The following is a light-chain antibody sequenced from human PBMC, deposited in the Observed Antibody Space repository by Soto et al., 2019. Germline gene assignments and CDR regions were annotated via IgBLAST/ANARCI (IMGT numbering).Light chain of an antibody. V-gene: IGKV1-5*03. CDR2: RAS. J-gene: IGKJ5*01. Sequence: DIQMTQSPSTLSASVGDRVTITCRASQSISNWLAWYQQKPGKAPKLLIYRASALERGVPSRFSGSGSGTEFTLTISSLQPEDFATYYCQQLNSFPITFGQGARLEIK. CDR1: QSISNW. CDR3: QQLNSFPIT.